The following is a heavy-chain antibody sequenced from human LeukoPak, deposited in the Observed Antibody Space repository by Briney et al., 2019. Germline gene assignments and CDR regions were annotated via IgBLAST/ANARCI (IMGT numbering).Heavy chain of an antibody. V-gene: IGHV3-21*01. CDR3: ARDDGYCSGGSCYSLRGFDP. CDR1: GFTFSGYS. J-gene: IGHJ5*02. Sequence: GGSLRLSCAASGFTFSGYSMNWVRQAPGKGLEWVSSISSSSSYIYYADSVKGRFTISRDNAKNSLYLQMNSLRAEDTAVYYCARDDGYCSGGSCYSLRGFDPWGQGTLVTVSS. CDR2: ISSSSSYI. D-gene: IGHD2-15*01.